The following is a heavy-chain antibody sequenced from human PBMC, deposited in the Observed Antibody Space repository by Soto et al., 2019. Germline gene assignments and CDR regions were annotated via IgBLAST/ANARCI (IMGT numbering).Heavy chain of an antibody. CDR1: GGNFEDFG. CDR2: ISITSTTI. J-gene: IGHJ4*02. V-gene: IGHV3-48*01. CDR3: ARDGAMTGVFDY. D-gene: IGHD3-9*01. Sequence: VSLRLRYGAFGGNFEDFGISRVRQAPGKGLEWISYISITSTTIHYADSVKGRFAISRDNAKNSLYLQMDSLRVEDTAVYYCARDGAMTGVFDYWGPGTLVTVSS.